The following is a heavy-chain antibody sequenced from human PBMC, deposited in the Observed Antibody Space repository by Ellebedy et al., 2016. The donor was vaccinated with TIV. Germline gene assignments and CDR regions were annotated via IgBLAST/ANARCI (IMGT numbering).Heavy chain of an antibody. D-gene: IGHD5-24*01. V-gene: IGHV4-34*01. CDR3: AREGIDGYNYFDY. CDR1: GGSFAAYY. Sequence: MPSETLSLTCAVYGGSFAAYYWSWIRQPPGKGLEWIGEINHSGSTNYNPSLESRVAISLDTSKNQVSLKLTSVTAADTAVYYCAREGIDGYNYFDYWGRGTLVTVSS. CDR2: INHSGST. J-gene: IGHJ4*02.